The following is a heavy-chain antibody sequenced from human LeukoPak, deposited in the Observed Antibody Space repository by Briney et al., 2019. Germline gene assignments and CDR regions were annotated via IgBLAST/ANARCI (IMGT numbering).Heavy chain of an antibody. V-gene: IGHV4-34*01. Sequence: SETLSLTCAVYGGSFSGYYWSWIRQPPGKGLEWIGEINHSGSTNYNPSLKSRVTISVDTSKNQFSLKLSSVTAADTAVYYCARLPVFYYYYMDVWGKGTTVTISS. CDR3: ARLPVFYYYYMDV. J-gene: IGHJ6*03. CDR2: INHSGST. CDR1: GGSFSGYY.